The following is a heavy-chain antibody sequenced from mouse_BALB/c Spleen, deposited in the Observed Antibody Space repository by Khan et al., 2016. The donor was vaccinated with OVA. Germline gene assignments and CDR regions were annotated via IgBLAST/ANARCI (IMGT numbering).Heavy chain of an antibody. CDR1: GYTFTSYT. J-gene: IGHJ3*01. Sequence: QVQLKESGAELARPGASVKMSCKASGYTFTSYTIHWIKLRPGQGLEWIGFINPSKGYTNYNQKFKDKATLTADKSSTTVYMQLSSLTSDDSAVYNCVRDGAYHRNDGWFAYWGQGTLVTVSA. CDR3: VRDGAYHRNDGWFAY. V-gene: IGHV1-4*01. D-gene: IGHD2-14*01. CDR2: INPSKGYT.